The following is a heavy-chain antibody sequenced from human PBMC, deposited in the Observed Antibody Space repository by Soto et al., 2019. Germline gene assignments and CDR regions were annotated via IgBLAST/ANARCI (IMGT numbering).Heavy chain of an antibody. CDR2: IIPIFGTA. J-gene: IGHJ6*02. CDR3: ARDGIVVVPAAGGYYGMDV. Sequence: QVQLVQSGAEVKKPGSSVKVSCKASGGTFSSYAISWVRQAPGQGLEWMGGIIPIFGTANYAQKFQGRVTITADESTSTAYMELRSLRSEDTAVYYCARDGIVVVPAAGGYYGMDVWGQGTTVTVSS. CDR1: GGTFSSYA. D-gene: IGHD2-2*01. V-gene: IGHV1-69*01.